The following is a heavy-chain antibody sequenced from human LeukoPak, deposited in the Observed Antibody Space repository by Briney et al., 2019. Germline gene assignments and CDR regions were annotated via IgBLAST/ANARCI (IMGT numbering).Heavy chain of an antibody. D-gene: IGHD5-18*01. CDR2: VYYSGST. CDR3: ARNGYGYVRYYYGMDV. CDR1: GGSVSSGSYY. V-gene: IGHV4-61*01. Sequence: PSETLSLTCTVSGGSVSSGSYYWSWIRQPPGKGLEWIGCVYYSGSTNYSPSLKSRVTISVDTSKNQFSLKLSSVTAADTAVYYCARNGYGYVRYYYGMDVWGQGTTVTVSS. J-gene: IGHJ6*02.